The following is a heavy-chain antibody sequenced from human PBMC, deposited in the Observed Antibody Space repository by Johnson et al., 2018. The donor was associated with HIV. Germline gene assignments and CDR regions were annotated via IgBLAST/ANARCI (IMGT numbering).Heavy chain of an antibody. Sequence: VQLVESGGGVVRPGGSLRLSCAASGFTFDDYGMSWVRQAPGKGLEWVSGISWNSGSIGYADSVKGRFTISRDNAKNSLYLQMNSLRAEDTALYYCATDGYSSSWYPYGVDIWGQGTMVTVSS. V-gene: IGHV3-20*04. CDR1: GFTFDDYG. CDR3: ATDGYSSSWYPYGVDI. D-gene: IGHD6-13*01. J-gene: IGHJ3*02. CDR2: ISWNSGSI.